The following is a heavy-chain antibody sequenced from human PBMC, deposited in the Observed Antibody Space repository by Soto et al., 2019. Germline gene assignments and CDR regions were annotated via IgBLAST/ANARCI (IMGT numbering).Heavy chain of an antibody. Sequence: WGSLRLSCAASGFTVSSKYMNWVRQAPGKGLEWVSIIWSAGLTYYAGSVRGRFTISRDISKNILFLQINNLRAEDSAIYYCARELPPYXWGQGTLFTVSX. CDR1: GFTVSSKY. J-gene: IGHJ5*02. V-gene: IGHV3-53*01. CDR2: IWSAGLT. CDR3: ARELPPYX. D-gene: IGHD2-15*01.